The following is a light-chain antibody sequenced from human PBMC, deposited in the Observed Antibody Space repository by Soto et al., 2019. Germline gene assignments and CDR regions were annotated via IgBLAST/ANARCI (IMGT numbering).Light chain of an antibody. CDR1: QSVSSN. J-gene: IGKJ1*01. CDR3: QQHNNWRPGT. V-gene: IGKV3-15*01. CDR2: GAS. Sequence: EIVMTQSPATLSVSPGERATLSCRASQSVSSNLAWYQQKPGQAPRLRMYGASTRATGIPHRYSGSGSGIGLTLTISSLQSEDYADYYCQQHNNWRPGTFGLGSKVEIE.